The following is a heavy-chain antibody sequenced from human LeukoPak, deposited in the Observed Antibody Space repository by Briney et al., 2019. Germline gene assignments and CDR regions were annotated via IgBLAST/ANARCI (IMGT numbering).Heavy chain of an antibody. CDR1: GGSVTSGNYY. CDR2: IYTNGGA. Sequence: SETLSLTCTGSGGSVTSGNYYWNWIRQPAGEGLEWIGRIYTNGGASYNPSLKSRVTISIDASKNQFSLKLSSVTAADTAVYYCAREPPGYWGQGILVTVSS. J-gene: IGHJ4*02. CDR3: AREPPGY. V-gene: IGHV4-61*02.